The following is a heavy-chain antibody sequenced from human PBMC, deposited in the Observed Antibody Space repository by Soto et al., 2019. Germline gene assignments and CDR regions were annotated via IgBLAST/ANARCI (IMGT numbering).Heavy chain of an antibody. D-gene: IGHD4-17*01. Sequence: PGGSLRLSCASSGFTVSSNYMSWVRQAPGKGLEWVSVIYSGGSTYYADSVKGRFTISRDNSKNTLYLQMNSLRAEDTAVYYCARDRTVPGYYLYYYLGVWGKGTTVTVPS. CDR1: GFTVSSNY. CDR2: IYSGGST. V-gene: IGHV3-66*01. CDR3: ARDRTVPGYYLYYYLGV. J-gene: IGHJ6*03.